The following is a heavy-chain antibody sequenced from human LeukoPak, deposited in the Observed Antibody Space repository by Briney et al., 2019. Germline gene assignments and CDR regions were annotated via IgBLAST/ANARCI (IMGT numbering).Heavy chain of an antibody. D-gene: IGHD3-22*01. Sequence: GGSLRLSCAAYRFTFSNYAMSWVRQAPGKGLEWVSAISGSGGSTYYADSVKGRFTISRDNSKNTLYLQMNSLRAEDTAVYYCAKDSSGYYHDSYYYYMDVWGKGTTVTVSS. CDR3: AKDSSGYYHDSYYYYMDV. J-gene: IGHJ6*03. V-gene: IGHV3-23*01. CDR1: RFTFSNYA. CDR2: ISGSGGST.